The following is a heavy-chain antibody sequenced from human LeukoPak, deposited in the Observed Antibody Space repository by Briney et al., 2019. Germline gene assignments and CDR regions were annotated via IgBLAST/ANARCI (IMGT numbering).Heavy chain of an antibody. D-gene: IGHD5-18*01. Sequence: GASVKVSCKASGYTFTGCFIHYVRQAPGQGLEWMGWIDPNNDNIRYSETLKDRVTMTRDTSTNTAYMELSWLRSDDTAVYYCARSAYNYGYVYFDHWGQGTLVIVSS. V-gene: IGHV1-2*02. CDR3: ARSAYNYGYVYFDH. CDR1: GYTFTGCF. CDR2: IDPNNDNI. J-gene: IGHJ4*02.